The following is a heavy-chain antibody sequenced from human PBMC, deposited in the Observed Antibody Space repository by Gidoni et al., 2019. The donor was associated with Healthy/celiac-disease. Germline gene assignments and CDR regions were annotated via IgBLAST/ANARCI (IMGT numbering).Heavy chain of an antibody. J-gene: IGHJ4*02. D-gene: IGHD3-22*01. CDR1: GGSLSSYY. CDR3: AREPYYYDSSGYVPFDY. V-gene: IGHV4-4*07. CDR2: IYTSGST. Sequence: QVHLQESGPGLVKPSETLSLTCTVSGGSLSSYYWSWIRQPAGKGLDWIGRIYTSGSTNYNPSLKSRVTMSVDTSKNQCSLKLSSVTAADTAVYYCAREPYYYDSSGYVPFDYWGQGTLVTVSS.